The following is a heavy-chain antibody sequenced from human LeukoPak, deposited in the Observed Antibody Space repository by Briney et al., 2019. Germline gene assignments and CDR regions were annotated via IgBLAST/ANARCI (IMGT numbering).Heavy chain of an antibody. CDR1: GDSVSSNSAA. J-gene: IGHJ6*02. CDR2: TYYRSKWYN. CDR3: ARDRVVVVPAADKYYYYGMDV. D-gene: IGHD2-2*01. Sequence: SQTLSLTCAISGDSVSSNSAAWNWIRRSPSRGLEWLGRTYYRSKWYNDYAVSVKSRITINPDTSKNQFSLQLNSVTPEDTAVYYCARDRVVVVPAADKYYYYGMDVWGQGTTVTVSS. V-gene: IGHV6-1*01.